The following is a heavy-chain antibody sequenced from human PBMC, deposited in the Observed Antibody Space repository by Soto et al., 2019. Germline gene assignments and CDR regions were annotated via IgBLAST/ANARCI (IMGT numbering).Heavy chain of an antibody. CDR1: GFTFSSYS. Sequence: EVQLVESGGGLVQPGGSLRLSCAASGFTFSSYSMNWVRQAPGKGLEWVSYISSSSSTIYYADSVKGRFTISRDNAKNSLYLQMNSLRDEDTAVYYCARDEIQNMIVETPTVPFDYWGQGTLVTVSS. CDR2: ISSSSSTI. CDR3: ARDEIQNMIVETPTVPFDY. J-gene: IGHJ4*02. D-gene: IGHD3-22*01. V-gene: IGHV3-48*02.